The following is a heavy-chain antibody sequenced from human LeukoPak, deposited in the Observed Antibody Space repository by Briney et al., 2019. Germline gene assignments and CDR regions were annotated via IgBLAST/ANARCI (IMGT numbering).Heavy chain of an antibody. CDR3: VREPAAAYEMDV. D-gene: IGHD6-13*01. Sequence: GGSLRLSGPASGFTFSSYSMNWVRQAPGKGLEWVSSISSSSSYIYYADSVKGRFTISRDNAKNSLYLQMNSLRAEDTAVYYCVREPAAAYEMDVWGKGTTVTVSS. V-gene: IGHV3-21*01. CDR2: ISSSSSYI. CDR1: GFTFSSYS. J-gene: IGHJ6*04.